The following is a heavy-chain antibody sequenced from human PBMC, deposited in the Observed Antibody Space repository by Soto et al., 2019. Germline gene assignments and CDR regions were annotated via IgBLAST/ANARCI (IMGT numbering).Heavy chain of an antibody. CDR3: ASSRFLEWPYYYYMDV. D-gene: IGHD3-3*01. J-gene: IGHJ6*03. CDR1: GYSFTSYW. CDR2: IYPGDSDT. V-gene: IGHV5-51*01. Sequence: PGESLKISCRGAGYSFTSYWIGWVRQMPGKGLEWMGIIYPGDSDTRYSPSFRGQVTISADKSISTAYLQWSSLKASDTAMYYCASSRFLEWPYYYYMDVWGKGTTVTVSS.